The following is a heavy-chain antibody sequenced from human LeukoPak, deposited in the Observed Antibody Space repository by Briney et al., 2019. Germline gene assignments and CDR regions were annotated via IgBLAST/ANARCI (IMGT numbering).Heavy chain of an antibody. CDR2: ISSSGSTI. Sequence: GGSLRLPCAASGFTFSSYWMNWVRQAPGKGLEWVSYISSSGSTIYYADSVKGRFTISRDNAKNSLYLQMNSLRAEDTAVYYCARDNSYYGSGSTFDPWGQGTLVTVSS. CDR1: GFTFSSYW. J-gene: IGHJ5*02. V-gene: IGHV3-48*04. CDR3: ARDNSYYGSGSTFDP. D-gene: IGHD3-10*01.